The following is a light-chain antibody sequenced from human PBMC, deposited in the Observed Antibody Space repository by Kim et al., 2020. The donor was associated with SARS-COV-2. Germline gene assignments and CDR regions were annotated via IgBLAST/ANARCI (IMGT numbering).Light chain of an antibody. Sequence: QLVLTQSPSASASLGASVKLTCTLSSGHASYAIAWHQQQPEKGPRYLIKVKSDGRHSKGDGIPDRFLGSSSGAERYLIISSLQSEDEADYYCQTWGTGIRVFGGGTKLTVL. J-gene: IGLJ3*02. CDR2: VKSDGRH. CDR1: SGHASYA. CDR3: QTWGTGIRV. V-gene: IGLV4-69*01.